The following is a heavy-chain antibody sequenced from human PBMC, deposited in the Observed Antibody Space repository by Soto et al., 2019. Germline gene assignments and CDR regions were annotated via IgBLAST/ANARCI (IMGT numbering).Heavy chain of an antibody. V-gene: IGHV3-30*18. D-gene: IGHD6-13*01. CDR2: ISYDGSNK. Sequence: QVQLVESGGGVVQPGRSLRLSCAASGFTFSSYGMHWVRQAPGKGLEWVAVISYDGSNKYYADSVKGRFTISRDNSKNTLYLKMNSLRAEDTAVYYCAKDLWKLAAAGLGGWFDPWGQGTLVTVSS. J-gene: IGHJ5*02. CDR3: AKDLWKLAAAGLGGWFDP. CDR1: GFTFSSYG.